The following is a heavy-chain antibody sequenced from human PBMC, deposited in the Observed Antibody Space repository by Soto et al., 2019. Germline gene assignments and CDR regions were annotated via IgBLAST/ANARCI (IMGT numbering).Heavy chain of an antibody. CDR3: ARTPKGIAAAGTMNWFDP. CDR1: GYTFTSYD. CDR2: MNPNSGNT. J-gene: IGHJ5*02. D-gene: IGHD6-13*01. Sequence: VQLVQSGAEVKKPGASVKVSCKASGYTFTSYDINWVRQATGQGLEWMGWMNPNSGNTGYAQKFQGRVTMTRNTSISTAYMELSSLRSEDTAVYYCARTPKGIAAAGTMNWFDPWGQGTLVTVSS. V-gene: IGHV1-8*01.